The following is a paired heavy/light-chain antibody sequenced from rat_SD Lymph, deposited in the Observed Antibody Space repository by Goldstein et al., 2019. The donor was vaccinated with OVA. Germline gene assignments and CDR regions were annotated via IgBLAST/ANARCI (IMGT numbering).Light chain of an antibody. V-gene: IGKV15S2*01. J-gene: IGKJ2-1*01. CDR2: SAN. CDR3: YQYNSGYT. CDR1: QNINKK. Sequence: DIQMTQSPPVLSASVGDRVTLSCKASQNINKKLDWYQQKLGQAPKLLIYSANKLQTDFPSRFSGSGSGTEYTVTISSLQPEDVATYFCYQYNSGYTFGAGTKLELK.
Heavy chain of an antibody. Sequence: QVQLKESGPGLVQSSQTLSLTCTVSGFSLTSYSVHWVRQHSGKSLEWMGRVWSDGKTSYNSAFTSRLSITRDTSESQVFLKMNSLQTEDTGTYYCARNAPFMYTSDSYARPGGFDYWGQGVMVTVSS. CDR3: ARNAPFMYTSDSYARPGGFDY. CDR1: GFSLTSYS. CDR2: VWSDGKT. D-gene: IGHD1-6*01. J-gene: IGHJ2*01. V-gene: IGHV2S18*01.